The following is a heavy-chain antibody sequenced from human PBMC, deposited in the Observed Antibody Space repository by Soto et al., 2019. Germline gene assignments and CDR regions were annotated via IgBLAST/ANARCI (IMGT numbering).Heavy chain of an antibody. CDR2: IWYDGSNK. V-gene: IGHV3-33*01. D-gene: IGHD6-13*01. J-gene: IGHJ3*01. CDR1: GFTFSTYG. Sequence: QVQLVESGGGVVQPGGSLRLSCVASGFTFSTYGMHWVRQAPGKGLEWVAVIWYDGSNKYDADSVKGRFTISRDNSKNRVYLQMNSLRAENTAVYYCARGSYSSSPNALDVWGEGTMVNDSS. CDR3: ARGSYSSSPNALDV.